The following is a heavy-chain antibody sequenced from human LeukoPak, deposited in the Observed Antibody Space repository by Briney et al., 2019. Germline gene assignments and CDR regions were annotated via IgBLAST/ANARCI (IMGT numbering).Heavy chain of an antibody. V-gene: IGHV4-30-2*01. CDR3: ARGLYDSSGYDRQYYFDY. CDR1: GGSVSSGTYY. J-gene: IGHJ4*02. CDR2: IYHSGST. Sequence: SETLSLTCTVSGGSVSSGTYYWSWIRQPPGKGLEWIGYIYHSGSTYYNPSLKSRVTISVDRSRNQFSLKLSSVTAADTAVYYCARGLYDSSGYDRQYYFDYWGQGTLVTVSS. D-gene: IGHD3-22*01.